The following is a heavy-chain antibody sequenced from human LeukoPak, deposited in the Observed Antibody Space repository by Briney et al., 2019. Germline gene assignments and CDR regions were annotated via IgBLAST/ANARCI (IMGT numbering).Heavy chain of an antibody. D-gene: IGHD3-22*01. V-gene: IGHV4-31*03. CDR3: ARLSSGYYYLLDY. Sequence: PSQTLSLTCTVSGGSISSGGYYWSWIRQHPGKGLEWIGYIYYSGSTYYNPSLKSRVTISVDTSKNQFSLKLSSVTAADTAVYYCARLSSGYYYLLDYWGQGTLVAVSS. CDR1: GGSISSGGYY. CDR2: IYYSGST. J-gene: IGHJ4*02.